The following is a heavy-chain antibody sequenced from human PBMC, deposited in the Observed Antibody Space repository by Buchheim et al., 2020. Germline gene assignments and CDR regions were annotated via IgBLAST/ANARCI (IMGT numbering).Heavy chain of an antibody. CDR2: ISGSGGST. CDR1: GFTFSSYA. J-gene: IGHJ6*02. Sequence: EVQLLESGGGLVQPGGSLRLSCAASGFTFSSYAMSWVRQAPGKGLEWVSAISGSGGSTYYADSVKGRFTISRDNSKNTLYLQMNSLRAEDTAVYYCAKDNYDFWSGYYPGYYYYGMDVWGQGTT. D-gene: IGHD3-3*01. V-gene: IGHV3-23*01. CDR3: AKDNYDFWSGYYPGYYYYGMDV.